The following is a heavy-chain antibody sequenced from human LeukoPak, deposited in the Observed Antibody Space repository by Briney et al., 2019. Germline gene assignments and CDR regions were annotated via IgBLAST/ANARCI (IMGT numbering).Heavy chain of an antibody. Sequence: SGGSLRLSCAASGFTFDDYAMHWDRQAPGKGLEWVSGITWNSGSIGYADSVKGRFTISRDNAKNSLYLQMNSLRAEDTALYYCAKGKVWGTFDIWGQGTMVTVSS. CDR2: ITWNSGSI. V-gene: IGHV3-9*01. D-gene: IGHD3-16*01. CDR1: GFTFDDYA. CDR3: AKGKVWGTFDI. J-gene: IGHJ3*02.